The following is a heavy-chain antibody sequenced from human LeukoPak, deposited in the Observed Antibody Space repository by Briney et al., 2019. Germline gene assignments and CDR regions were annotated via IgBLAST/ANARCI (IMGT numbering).Heavy chain of an antibody. CDR2: ITSSSSTI. Sequence: GGSLRLSCAASGFNVNSYYMNWVRQAPGKGLEWVSYITSSSSTIYYADSVKGRFTISRDNARNSLSLQMNSLRAEDTAVYYCAVGSYDEMNYWGQGTLVTVSS. CDR3: AVGSYDEMNY. D-gene: IGHD1-26*01. J-gene: IGHJ4*02. V-gene: IGHV3-48*04. CDR1: GFNVNSYY.